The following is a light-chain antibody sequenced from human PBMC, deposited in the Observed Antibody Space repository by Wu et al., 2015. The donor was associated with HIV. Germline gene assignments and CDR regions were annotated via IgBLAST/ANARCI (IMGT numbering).Light chain of an antibody. CDR3: QQYGSSEWS. Sequence: EIVLTQSPGTLSLSPGERATLSCRASQSVTTNYLAWYQQKPGQAPRLLIYDASNRATGIPDRYSGSGSGTDFTLTISRLEPEDFAVYYCQQYGSSEWSFGRG. CDR1: QSVTTNY. V-gene: IGKV3-20*01. J-gene: IGKJ5*01. CDR2: DAS.